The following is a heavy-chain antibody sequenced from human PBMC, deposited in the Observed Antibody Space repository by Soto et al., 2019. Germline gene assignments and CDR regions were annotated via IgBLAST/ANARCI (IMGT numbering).Heavy chain of an antibody. D-gene: IGHD4-4*01. Sequence: GGSLRLSCAASGFTFSSYGMHWVRQAPGKGLEWVAVIWYDGSNKYYADSVKGRFTISRDNSKNTLYLQMNSLRAEDTAVYYCARANDYSNYESSYYYYYYMDVWGKGTTVTVSS. J-gene: IGHJ6*03. CDR3: ARANDYSNYESSYYYYYYMDV. CDR1: GFTFSSYG. CDR2: IWYDGSNK. V-gene: IGHV3-33*01.